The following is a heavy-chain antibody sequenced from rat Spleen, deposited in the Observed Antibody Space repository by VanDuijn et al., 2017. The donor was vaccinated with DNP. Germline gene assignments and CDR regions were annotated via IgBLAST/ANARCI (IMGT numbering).Heavy chain of an antibody. Sequence: EVQLVESGGGLVQPGRSLKLSCAASGFTFSNYDMAWVRQAPTKGLEWVASISPSGGSTYYRDSVKGRFTVSRDNAKSTLYLQMNSLRSEDTATYHCTRERRITVATTDYFDYWGQGVMVTVSS. D-gene: IGHD1-3*01. CDR2: ISPSGGST. V-gene: IGHV5-27*01. CDR1: GFTFSNYD. J-gene: IGHJ2*01. CDR3: TRERRITVATTDYFDY.